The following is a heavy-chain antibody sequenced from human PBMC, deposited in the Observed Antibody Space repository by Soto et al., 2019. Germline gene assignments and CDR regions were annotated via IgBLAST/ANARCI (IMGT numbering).Heavy chain of an antibody. CDR3: ARRIADYYYYYGMDV. CDR1: GGSISSYY. CDR2: IYYSGST. V-gene: IGHV4-59*08. Sequence: QVQLQESGPGLVKPSETLSLTCTVSGGSISSYYWSWIRQPPGKGLEWIGYIYYSGSTNYNPSLKSRVTISVDTSKNQFSLKLSSVPAADTAVYYCARRIADYYYYYGMDVWGQGTTVTVSS. J-gene: IGHJ6*02.